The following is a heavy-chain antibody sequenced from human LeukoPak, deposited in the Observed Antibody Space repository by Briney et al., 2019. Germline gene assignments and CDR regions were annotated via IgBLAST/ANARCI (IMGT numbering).Heavy chain of an antibody. Sequence: PSETLSLTRTVSGDSISSSSYYWGWIRQPPGKGLEWIGSIYYSGSTYYSPSLKSRVTISVDTSKNQFSLKLSSVTAADTAVYYCAIDSGSYFDYWGQGTLVTVSS. J-gene: IGHJ4*02. CDR1: GDSISSSSYY. CDR3: AIDSGSYFDY. D-gene: IGHD1-26*01. CDR2: IYYSGST. V-gene: IGHV4-39*01.